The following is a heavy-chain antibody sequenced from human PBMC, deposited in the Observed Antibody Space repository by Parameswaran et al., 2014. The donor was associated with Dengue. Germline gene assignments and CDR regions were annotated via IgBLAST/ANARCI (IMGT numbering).Heavy chain of an antibody. J-gene: IGHJ4*02. Sequence: SGPTLVKPTETVTLTCTVSGFSLSNTRMSVSWIRQPPGKAPEWLAHIFSNDEKYYNTSLKNRLTISKDTSKSQVVLTMTNMDPVDTATYYCARNEGGNFDYWGQGTLVTVSS. CDR3: ARNEGGNFDY. CDR1: GFSLSNTRMS. D-gene: IGHD3-16*01. CDR2: IFSNDEK. V-gene: IGHV2-26*01.